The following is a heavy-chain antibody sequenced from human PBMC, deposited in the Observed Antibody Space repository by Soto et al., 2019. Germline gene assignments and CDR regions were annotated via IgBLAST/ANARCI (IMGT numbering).Heavy chain of an antibody. J-gene: IGHJ4*02. CDR1: GDSVSSNNIA. D-gene: IGHD2-15*01. V-gene: IGHV6-1*01. CDR2: TYYRSKWYN. CDR3: ARGRWSTFDY. Sequence: PSQTLSLTCAVSGDSVSSNNIAWNWLRQSPWRGLEWLGRTYYRSKWYNEYAVSVRSRITINLDTSKNQFSLQLNSVTPEDTAVYYWARGRWSTFDYWGQGAQVTGSS.